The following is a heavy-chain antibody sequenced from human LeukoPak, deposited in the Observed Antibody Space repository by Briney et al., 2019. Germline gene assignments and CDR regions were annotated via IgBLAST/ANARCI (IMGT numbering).Heavy chain of an antibody. Sequence: KSGGSLSLSCAASVFTFSSYSVHWLRQAPGKGLEWVSSISSSSNYIYYADSVKGRFTISRDNAKNSLYLQMNSLRGEDTPVYYVAKGKAARPGYWGQGELVTVSS. D-gene: IGHD6-6*01. J-gene: IGHJ4*02. V-gene: IGHV3-21*01. CDR2: ISSSSNYI. CDR1: VFTFSSYS. CDR3: AKGKAARPGY.